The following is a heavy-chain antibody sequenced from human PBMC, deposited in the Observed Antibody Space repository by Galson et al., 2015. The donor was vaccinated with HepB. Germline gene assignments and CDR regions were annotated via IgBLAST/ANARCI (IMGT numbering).Heavy chain of an antibody. V-gene: IGHV3-23*01. Sequence: SLRLSCAASGFTFSSYAMSWVRQAPGKGLEWVSGISGSGGSTYYADSVKGRFTISRDNSKNTLYLQMNSLRAEDTAVYYCAKDQEWGVGAGYFQHWGQGTLVTVSS. D-gene: IGHD1-26*01. CDR1: GFTFSSYA. CDR3: AKDQEWGVGAGYFQH. J-gene: IGHJ1*01. CDR2: ISGSGGST.